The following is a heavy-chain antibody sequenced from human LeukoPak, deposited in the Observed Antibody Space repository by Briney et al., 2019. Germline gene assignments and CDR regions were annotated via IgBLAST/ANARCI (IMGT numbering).Heavy chain of an antibody. V-gene: IGHV4-59*01. CDR2: IYYSGST. CDR3: ARLHYDTSGYYYFDY. Sequence: TSETLSLTCTVSGGSISSYYWSWIRQPPGKGLEWIGYIYYSGSTNYNPSLKSRVTMSVDTSKHQFSLKLSSVTAADTAVYYCARLHYDTSGYYYFDYWGQGTLVTVSS. CDR1: GGSISSYY. J-gene: IGHJ4*02. D-gene: IGHD3-22*01.